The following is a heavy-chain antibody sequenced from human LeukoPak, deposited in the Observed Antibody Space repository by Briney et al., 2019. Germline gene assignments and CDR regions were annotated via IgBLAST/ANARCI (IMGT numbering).Heavy chain of an antibody. CDR1: GYTFTSYG. CDR2: ISAYNGNT. Sequence: GASVKVSCKASGYTFTSYGISWVRQAPGQGLEWMGWISAYNGNTNYAQKLQGRVTMTTDTSTSTAYMELRSLRSDDTAVYYCARDRSTTIFGVAESWGQGTLVTVSS. V-gene: IGHV1-18*01. D-gene: IGHD3-3*01. J-gene: IGHJ5*02. CDR3: ARDRSTTIFGVAES.